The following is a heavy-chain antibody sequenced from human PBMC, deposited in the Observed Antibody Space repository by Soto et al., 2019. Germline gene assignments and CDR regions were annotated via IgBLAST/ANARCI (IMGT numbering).Heavy chain of an antibody. D-gene: IGHD3-9*01. CDR1: GYTFTSYY. CDR2: INPSGGST. V-gene: IGHV1-46*01. Sequence: ASVKVSCKASGYTFTSYYMHWVRQAPGQGLEWMGIINPSGGSTSYAQKFQGRVTMTRDTSTSTVYMELSSLRSEDTAVYYCARVPAEGDISTGYEHWGQGTLVTVSS. CDR3: ARVPAEGDISTGYEH. J-gene: IGHJ4*02.